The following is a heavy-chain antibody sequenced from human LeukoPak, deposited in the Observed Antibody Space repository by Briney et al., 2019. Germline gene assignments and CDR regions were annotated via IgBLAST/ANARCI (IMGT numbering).Heavy chain of an antibody. J-gene: IGHJ5*02. Sequence: PSETLSLTCTVSGGSISSSSYYWGWIRQPPGKGLEWIGSIYYSGSTYYNPSLKSRVTISVDTSKNQCSLKLSSVTAADTAVYYCARMRWLQLGSWFDPWGQGTLVTVSS. CDR3: ARMRWLQLGSWFDP. D-gene: IGHD5-24*01. CDR1: GGSISSSSYY. CDR2: IYYSGST. V-gene: IGHV4-39*01.